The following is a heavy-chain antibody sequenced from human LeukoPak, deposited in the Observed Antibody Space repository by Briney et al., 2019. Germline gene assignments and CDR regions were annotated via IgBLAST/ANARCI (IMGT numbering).Heavy chain of an antibody. V-gene: IGHV4-61*02. CDR3: AREIPVITIFGVVTVFDP. J-gene: IGHJ5*02. CDR2: IYTSGST. D-gene: IGHD3-3*01. Sequence: SQTLSLTCTVSGGSISSGSYYGSWIRQPAGKGLEWIGRIYTSGSTNYSPSLKSPVTISVDTSKNQFSLKLSSVTAADTAVYYCAREIPVITIFGVVTVFDPWGQGTLVTVSS. CDR1: GGSISSGSYY.